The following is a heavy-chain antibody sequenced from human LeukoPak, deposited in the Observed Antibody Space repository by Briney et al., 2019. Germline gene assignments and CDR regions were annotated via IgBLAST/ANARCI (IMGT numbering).Heavy chain of an antibody. Sequence: SVKVSCKASGYTFSSYGISWVRQAPGQGLEWMGRIIPILGIANYAQKFQGRVTITADKSTSTAYMELSSLRSEDTAVYYCARELDRGAIGIWGQGTLVTVSS. CDR2: IIPILGIA. D-gene: IGHD1-26*01. V-gene: IGHV1-69*04. CDR1: GYTFSSYG. J-gene: IGHJ4*02. CDR3: ARELDRGAIGI.